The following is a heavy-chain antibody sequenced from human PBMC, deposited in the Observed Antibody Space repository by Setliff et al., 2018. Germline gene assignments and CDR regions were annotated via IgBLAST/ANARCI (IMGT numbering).Heavy chain of an antibody. D-gene: IGHD6-19*01. CDR1: GYTFTSYA. CDR3: ARVAGIPVTGTSWYFDL. J-gene: IGHJ2*01. V-gene: IGHV1-3*01. CDR2: INAGNGNT. Sequence: ASVKVSCKASGYTFTSYAMHWVRQAPGQRLEWMGWINAGNGNTKYSQKFQGRVTITADESTSTAYMELSSLRSEDTAVYYCARVAGIPVTGTSWYFDLWGRGTLVTVSS.